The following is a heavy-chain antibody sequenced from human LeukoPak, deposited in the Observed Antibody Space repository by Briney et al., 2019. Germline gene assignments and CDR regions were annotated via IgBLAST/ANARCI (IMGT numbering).Heavy chain of an antibody. D-gene: IGHD3-10*01. J-gene: IGHJ4*02. V-gene: IGHV3-23*01. CDR2: ISGSGGST. CDR3: ARPYYYGSGSYYNHFDC. Sequence: PGGSLRLSCAASEFTFSNYALSWVRQAPGKGLEWVSTISGSGGSTYYADSVKGRFTISRDNSKNTLYLQMNSLRADDTAVYYCARPYYYGSGSYYNHFDCWGQGTLVTVSS. CDR1: EFTFSNYA.